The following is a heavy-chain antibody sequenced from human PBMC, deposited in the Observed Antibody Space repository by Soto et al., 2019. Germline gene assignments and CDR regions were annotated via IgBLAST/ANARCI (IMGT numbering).Heavy chain of an antibody. CDR3: AKEGAEQWLVRYYYYGMDV. Sequence: GGSLRLSCAASGFTFSSYGMHWVRQAPGKGLEWVAVISYDGSNKYYADSVKGRFTISRDNSKNTLYLQMNSLRAEDTAVYYCAKEGAEQWLVRYYYYGMDVWGQGTTVTVSS. V-gene: IGHV3-30*18. D-gene: IGHD6-19*01. CDR1: GFTFSSYG. J-gene: IGHJ6*02. CDR2: ISYDGSNK.